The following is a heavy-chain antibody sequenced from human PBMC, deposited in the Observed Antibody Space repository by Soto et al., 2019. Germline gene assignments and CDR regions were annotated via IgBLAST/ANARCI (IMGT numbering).Heavy chain of an antibody. CDR3: ARGEWGSSGWYDAFDI. CDR2: IYHSGST. D-gene: IGHD6-19*01. Sequence: PSETLSLTCAVSGGSISSSNWCSCVRQPPGKGLEWIGEIYHSGSTNYNPSLKSRVTISVDKSKNQFSLKLSSVTAADTAVYYCARGEWGSSGWYDAFDIWGQGTMVTVSS. J-gene: IGHJ3*02. CDR1: GGSISSSNW. V-gene: IGHV4-4*02.